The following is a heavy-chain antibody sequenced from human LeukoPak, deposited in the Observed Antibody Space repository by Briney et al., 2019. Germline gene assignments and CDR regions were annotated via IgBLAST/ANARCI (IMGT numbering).Heavy chain of an antibody. J-gene: IGHJ4*02. V-gene: IGHV3-23*01. Sequence: GGSLRLSCAASELTISTNVFTWVRQAPGKGLEWVSIIGTADGNTYYADSVKGRFVISRDNSKNTVYLQMHSLRVEDTAVYYCARDRLEAVADDDYFDYWGQGTLVTVSS. CDR3: ARDRLEAVADDDYFDY. D-gene: IGHD6-19*01. CDR1: ELTISTNV. CDR2: IGTADGNT.